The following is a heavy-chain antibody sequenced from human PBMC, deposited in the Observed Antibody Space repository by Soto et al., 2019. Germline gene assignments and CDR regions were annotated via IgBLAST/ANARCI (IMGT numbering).Heavy chain of an antibody. V-gene: IGHV3-49*03. J-gene: IGHJ3*02. CDR1: GFTFGDYA. D-gene: IGHD1-26*01. Sequence: SLRLSCRASGFTFGDYAMSWFRQAPGKGLEWVGFIRSKAYGGTTEYAASVKGRFTISRDDSKSIAYLQMNSLKTEDTAVYYCTRGGRCSESGHAFDIWGQGTMLTVSS. CDR2: IRSKAYGGTT. CDR3: TRGGRCSESGHAFDI.